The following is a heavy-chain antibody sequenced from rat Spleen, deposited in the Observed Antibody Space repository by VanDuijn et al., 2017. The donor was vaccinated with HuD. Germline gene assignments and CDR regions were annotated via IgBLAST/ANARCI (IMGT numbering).Heavy chain of an antibody. D-gene: IGHD1-2*01. J-gene: IGHJ2*01. CDR1: GFSLTNYN. CDR3: ASSYMPFDY. Sequence: QVQLKESGPGLVQPSQTLSLTCTVAGFSLTNYNVHWVRQPPGMGLEWMGVIWNTGGTRYNSAIKSRLSISKDTSKSQVFLKMNSLQTEDTATYYCASSYMPFDYWGPGVMVTVSS. V-gene: IGHV2-41*01. CDR2: IWNTGGT.